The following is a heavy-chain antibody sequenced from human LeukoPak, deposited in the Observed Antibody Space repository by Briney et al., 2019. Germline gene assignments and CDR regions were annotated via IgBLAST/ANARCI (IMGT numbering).Heavy chain of an antibody. CDR1: GDIFNTYS. Sequence: SVKVSCKASGDIFNTYSISWVRQAPGQGLEWMGGIIPIFGTANYAQKFQGRVTITADESTSTAYMELSSLRSEDTAVYYCARGGSLSAFDIWGQGTMVTVSS. D-gene: IGHD1-26*01. CDR2: IIPIFGTA. CDR3: ARGGSLSAFDI. J-gene: IGHJ3*02. V-gene: IGHV1-69*13.